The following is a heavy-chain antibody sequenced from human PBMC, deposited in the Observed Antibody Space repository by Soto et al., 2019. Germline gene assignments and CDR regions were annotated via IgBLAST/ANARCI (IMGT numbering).Heavy chain of an antibody. CDR1: GFTFSSSA. J-gene: IGHJ6*02. CDR2: IVVGSGDT. CDR3: AATIIAAVGTGHYYGMDV. V-gene: IGHV1-58*01. D-gene: IGHD6-13*01. Sequence: SVKVSCKASGFTFSSSAVQWVRQARGQRLEWIGWIVVGSGDTNSAQKFQERVTITRDMSTSTAYIEISSLRSEDTAVYYCAATIIAAVGTGHYYGMDVWGQGTTVTVSS.